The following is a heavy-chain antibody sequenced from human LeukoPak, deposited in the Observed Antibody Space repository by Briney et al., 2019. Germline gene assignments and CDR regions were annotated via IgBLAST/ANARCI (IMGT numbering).Heavy chain of an antibody. V-gene: IGHV4-39*07. D-gene: IGHD3-10*01. CDR3: ARNPVWFGEPGGDAFDI. CDR1: GGSISSSSYY. J-gene: IGHJ3*02. CDR2: IYYSGST. Sequence: SETLSLTCTVSGGSISSSSYYWGWIRQPPGKGLEWIGSIYYSGSTYYNPSLKSRVTISVDTSKNQFSLKLSSVTAADTAVYYCARNPVWFGEPGGDAFDIWGQGTMVTVSS.